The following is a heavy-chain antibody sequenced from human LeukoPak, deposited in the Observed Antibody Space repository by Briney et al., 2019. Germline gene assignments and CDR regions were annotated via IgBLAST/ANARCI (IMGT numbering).Heavy chain of an antibody. D-gene: IGHD3-10*01. J-gene: IGHJ4*02. CDR2: ISSSSSTI. CDR3: AKGRLLWFGELGAYFDY. Sequence: PGGSLRLSCAASGFTFSSYSMNWVRQAPGKGLEWVSYISSSSSTIYYADSVKGRFTISRDNAKNSLYLQMNSLRAEDTAVYYCAKGRLLWFGELGAYFDYWGQGTLVTVSS. CDR1: GFTFSSYS. V-gene: IGHV3-48*01.